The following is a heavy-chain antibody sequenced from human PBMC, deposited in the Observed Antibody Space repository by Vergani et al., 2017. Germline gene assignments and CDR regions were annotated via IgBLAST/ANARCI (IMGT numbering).Heavy chain of an antibody. CDR1: GFTFSSYA. V-gene: IGHV3-64*01. J-gene: IGHJ4*02. CDR3: ARVAGGLFDY. Sequence: EVQLVESGGGLVQPGGSLRLSCAASGFTFSSYAMHWVRQAPGKGLEYVSAISSNGGSTYYANSVKGRFTISRDNSKNTLYLQMGSLRAEDMAVYYCARVAGGLFDYWGQGTLVTVSS. D-gene: IGHD3-10*01. CDR2: ISSNGGST.